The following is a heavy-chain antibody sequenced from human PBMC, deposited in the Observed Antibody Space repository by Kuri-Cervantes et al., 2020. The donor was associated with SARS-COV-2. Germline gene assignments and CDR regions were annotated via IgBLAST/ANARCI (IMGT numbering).Heavy chain of an antibody. CDR3: VSNPVLRSFDSLVRGDYYYYALDV. CDR1: GGSFSRFA. Sequence: SVKVSCKASGGSFSRFAISWVRQAPGEGLEWMGGILPVLGTPNYAQKFQGRVRITADGSTSTAHMELSSLRYEDTAVYYCVSNPVLRSFDSLVRGDYYYYALDVWGQGTTVTVSS. V-gene: IGHV1-69*13. CDR2: ILPVLGTP. J-gene: IGHJ6*02. D-gene: IGHD3-9*01.